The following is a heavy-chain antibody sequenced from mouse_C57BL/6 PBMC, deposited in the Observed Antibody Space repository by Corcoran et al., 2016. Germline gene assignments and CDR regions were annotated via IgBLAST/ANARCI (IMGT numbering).Heavy chain of an antibody. V-gene: IGHV1-26*01. Sequence: EVQLQQSGPELVKPGASVKISCKASGYTFTDYYMNWVKQSHGKSLEWIGDINPNNGGTSYNQKFKGKATLTVDKSSSTAYMELRSLTSEDSAVYYCASSRWLLRAYWGQGTLVTVSA. CDR3: ASSRWLLRAY. CDR2: INPNNGGT. J-gene: IGHJ3*01. CDR1: GYTFTDYY. D-gene: IGHD2-3*01.